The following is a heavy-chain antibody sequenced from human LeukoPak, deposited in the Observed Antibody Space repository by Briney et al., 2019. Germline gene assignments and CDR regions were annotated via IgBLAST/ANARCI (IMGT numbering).Heavy chain of an antibody. J-gene: IGHJ4*02. CDR3: AKGGPYCSSTSCYFDY. D-gene: IGHD2-2*01. V-gene: IGHV3-23*01. CDR1: GFTFSSYA. Sequence: GGSLRLSCAASGFTFSSYAMSWVRQAPGKGLEWVSDISGSGGSTYYADSVKGRFTISRDNSKNTLYLQMNSLRAEDTAVYYCAKGGPYCSSTSCYFDYWGQGTLVTVSS. CDR2: ISGSGGST.